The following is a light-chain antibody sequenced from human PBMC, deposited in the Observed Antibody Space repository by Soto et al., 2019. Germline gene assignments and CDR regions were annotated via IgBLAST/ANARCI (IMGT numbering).Light chain of an antibody. CDR2: DAS. J-gene: IGKJ4*01. CDR1: QGIGNY. CDR3: QQYGDLPLT. Sequence: DIQMTQSPSSLSASVGDRVTITCQASQGIGNYLTWYQQTLGKAPKLLIYDASTLETGVPSRFSGSGSGTDFTFTISSLQPEDFVTYFCQQYGDLPLTFGGGTKVEI. V-gene: IGKV1-33*01.